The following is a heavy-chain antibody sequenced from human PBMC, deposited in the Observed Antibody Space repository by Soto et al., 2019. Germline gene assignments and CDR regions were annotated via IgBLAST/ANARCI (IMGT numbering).Heavy chain of an antibody. CDR2: TYTGGST. D-gene: IGHD1-26*01. J-gene: IGHJ4*02. CDR1: GSSVSRNY. CDR3: ATHSGTYSGIDY. Sequence: GGSLRLSCGASGSSVSRNYMSWVRQAPGKGLEWVSVTYTGGSTNYADSVKGRFTISRDNSKNTLYLQMNTLRLEDTAVYYCATHSGTYSGIDYWGQGTLVTVSS. V-gene: IGHV3-53*01.